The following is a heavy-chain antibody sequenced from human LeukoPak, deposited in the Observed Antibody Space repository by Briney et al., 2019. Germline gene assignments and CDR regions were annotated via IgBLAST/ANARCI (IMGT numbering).Heavy chain of an antibody. Sequence: SETLSLTCTVSGGSISSYYWSWIRQPPGKGLEWIGYIYYSGSTNYNPSLKSRVTISVDTSKNQFSLKLSSVTAADTAVYYCARDRYYYDSSGYYYFDPWGQGTLVTVSS. V-gene: IGHV4-59*01. CDR3: ARDRYYYDSSGYYYFDP. CDR1: GGSISSYY. D-gene: IGHD3-22*01. CDR2: IYYSGST. J-gene: IGHJ5*02.